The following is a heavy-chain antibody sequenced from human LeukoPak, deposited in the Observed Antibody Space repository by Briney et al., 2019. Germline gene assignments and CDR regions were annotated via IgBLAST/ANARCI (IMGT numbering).Heavy chain of an antibody. CDR1: GFTFSSYW. CDR3: AKGEKPYSSSWYGGFDY. V-gene: IGHV3-7*01. J-gene: IGHJ4*02. D-gene: IGHD6-13*01. Sequence: GGSLRLSCVASGFTFSSYWMSWVRQAPGKGLEWVANIKQDGSEKYYVDSVKGRFTISRDNAKNSLYLQMNSLRAEDTAVYYCAKGEKPYSSSWYGGFDYWGQGTLVTVSS. CDR2: IKQDGSEK.